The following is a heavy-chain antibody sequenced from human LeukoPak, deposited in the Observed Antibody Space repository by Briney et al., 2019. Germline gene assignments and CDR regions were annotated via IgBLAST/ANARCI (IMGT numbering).Heavy chain of an antibody. D-gene: IGHD4-23*01. CDR1: GFTFSDYW. J-gene: IGHJ4*02. V-gene: IGHV3-20*04. CDR2: INWNGGST. Sequence: PGGSLRLSCAASGFTFSDYWMHWVRQAPGKGLVWVSGINWNGGSTGYADSVKGRFTISRDNAKNSLYLQMNSLRAEDTALYYCARVADYGGNSDYDYWGQGTLVTVSS. CDR3: ARVADYGGNSDYDY.